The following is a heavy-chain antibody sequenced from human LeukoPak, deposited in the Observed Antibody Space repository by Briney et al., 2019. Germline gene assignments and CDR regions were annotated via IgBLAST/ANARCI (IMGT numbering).Heavy chain of an antibody. D-gene: IGHD4-23*01. V-gene: IGHV3-11*03. J-gene: IGHJ4*02. Sequence: GGSLRLSCAASGFTLSDYYMSWIRQAPGKGLEWVSYIGSSSSYTNYADSVKGRFTISRDNAKNSLYLQMNSLRAEDTAVYYCARTAHSYGGNRWALGYWGQGTLVTVSS. CDR2: IGSSSSYT. CDR3: ARTAHSYGGNRWALGY. CDR1: GFTLSDYY.